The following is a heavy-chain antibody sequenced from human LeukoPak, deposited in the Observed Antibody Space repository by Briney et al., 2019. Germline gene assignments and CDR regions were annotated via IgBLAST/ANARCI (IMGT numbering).Heavy chain of an antibody. D-gene: IGHD6-6*01. Sequence: PSETLSLTCTVSGGSISSSSYYWGWIRQPPGKGLEWIGSIYYSGSTYYNPSLKSRVTISVDTSKNQFSLKLSSVTAADTAAYYCARDNKGGIAARGRYYYYMDVWGKGTTVTVSS. J-gene: IGHJ6*03. V-gene: IGHV4-39*07. CDR2: IYYSGST. CDR1: GGSISSSSYY. CDR3: ARDNKGGIAARGRYYYYMDV.